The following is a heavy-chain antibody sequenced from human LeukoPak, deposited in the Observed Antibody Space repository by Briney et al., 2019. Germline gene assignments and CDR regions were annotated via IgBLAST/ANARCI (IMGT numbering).Heavy chain of an antibody. D-gene: IGHD3-22*01. CDR3: ASIGTYYYDSSGYESFDY. Sequence: ASVKVSCKASGYTFTGYYMHWVRQAPGQGLEWMGWINPNSGGTNYAQKFQGRVTMTRDTSISTAYMELSRLRSDDTAVYYCASIGTYYYDSSGYESFDYWGQGTPVTVSS. J-gene: IGHJ4*02. CDR1: GYTFTGYY. CDR2: INPNSGGT. V-gene: IGHV1-2*02.